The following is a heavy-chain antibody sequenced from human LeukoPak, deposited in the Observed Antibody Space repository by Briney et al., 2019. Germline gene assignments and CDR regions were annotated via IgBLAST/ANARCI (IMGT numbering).Heavy chain of an antibody. CDR2: INPNSDAT. V-gene: IGHV1-2*02. D-gene: IGHD1-26*01. CDR1: GYTFAGYY. J-gene: IGHJ4*02. Sequence: ASVTVSCKASGYTFAGYYIHWVRQAPGQGLEWMGWINPNSDATNYAQNFQGRVTMTADTSISTAYMELTRLRSDDTAVYYCARQPREVDYWGQGTLVTVSS. CDR3: ARQPREVDY.